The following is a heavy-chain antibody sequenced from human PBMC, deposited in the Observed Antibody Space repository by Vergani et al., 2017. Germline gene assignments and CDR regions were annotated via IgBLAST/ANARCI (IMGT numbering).Heavy chain of an antibody. J-gene: IGHJ6*03. CDR3: ARGQTGYSRDWSTYFFYMDV. V-gene: IGHV4-30-2*01. D-gene: IGHD3/OR15-3a*01. CDR2: VYYSGTT. CDR1: GDAISRDTYS. Sequence: QLQLQESGSGLVKPSQTLSLTCTLSGDAISRDTYSWNWVRQPPGKPLEWIGSVYYSGTTYYNPSLGGRVTMSIDKSKNHFSLTLTSVTAADSAFYFCARGQTGYSRDWSTYFFYMDVWGK.